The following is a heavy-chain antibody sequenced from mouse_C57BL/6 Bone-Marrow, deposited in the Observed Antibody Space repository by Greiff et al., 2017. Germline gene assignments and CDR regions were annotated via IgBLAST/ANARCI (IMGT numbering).Heavy chain of an antibody. CDR2: IHPNSGST. V-gene: IGHV1-64*01. CDR3: ARTGTIYAMDY. CDR1: GYTFTSYW. Sequence: QVQLQQPGAELVKPGASVKLSCKASGYTFTSYWMHWVKQRPGQGLEWIGMIHPNSGSTNYNEKFKSKATLTVDKSSSTAYMQLSSLTSEDSAVYFCARTGTIYAMDYWSQGTSVTVSS. D-gene: IGHD3-3*01. J-gene: IGHJ4*01.